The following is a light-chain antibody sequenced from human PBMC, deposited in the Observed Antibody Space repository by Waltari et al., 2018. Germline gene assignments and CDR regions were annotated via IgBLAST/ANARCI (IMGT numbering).Light chain of an antibody. CDR3: SSYTSRSTWV. J-gene: IGLJ3*02. Sequence: QSALTQPASVSGSPGQSITISCAGTSSDVGGYNYVSWYQQHPGEAPKLIIYDVSNRPSGGSSRFSGSKSGNTASLTISGLQAEDEADYYCSSYTSRSTWVFGGGTKLTVL. V-gene: IGLV2-14*03. CDR2: DVS. CDR1: SSDVGGYNY.